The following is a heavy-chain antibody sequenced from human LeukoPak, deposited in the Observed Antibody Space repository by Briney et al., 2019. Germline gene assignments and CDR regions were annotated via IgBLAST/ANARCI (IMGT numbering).Heavy chain of an antibody. V-gene: IGHV1-8*01. CDR3: ARGAYCSGGSCYRAEDAFDI. CDR1: GYTFTSYD. J-gene: IGHJ3*02. CDR2: MNPNSGNT. D-gene: IGHD2-15*01. Sequence: ASVNVSFKASGYTFTSYDINWVRQATGQGLEWMGWMNPNSGNTGYAQKFQGRVTMTRSTSISPAYMELSSLRSEDTAVYYCARGAYCSGGSCYRAEDAFDIWGQGTMVTVSS.